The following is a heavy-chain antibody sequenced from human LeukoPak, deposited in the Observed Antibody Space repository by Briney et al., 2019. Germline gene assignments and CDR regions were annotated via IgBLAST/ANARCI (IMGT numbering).Heavy chain of an antibody. CDR2: IYSGGSA. J-gene: IGHJ3*02. CDR3: ARAVVGAFDAFDI. Sequence: GGSLRLSCAASGFTVSSNYMSWVRQAPGKGLEWVSVIYSGGSAYYADSVKGRFTISRDNSKNTLYLQMNSLRAEDTAVYYCARAVVGAFDAFDIWGQGTMVTVSS. V-gene: IGHV3-66*01. CDR1: GFTVSSNY. D-gene: IGHD1-26*01.